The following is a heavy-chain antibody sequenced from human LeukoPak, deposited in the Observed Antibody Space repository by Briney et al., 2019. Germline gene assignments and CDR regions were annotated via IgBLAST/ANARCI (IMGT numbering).Heavy chain of an antibody. Sequence: GESLKISCKGCGYSFTSYWIGWVRQMPGKGLEWMGIVYPGDSDTRYSPSFQGQVTIPADKSISTAYLQWSSLKASDTAMYYCARQGGYCSSTSCYAWNWFDPWGQGTLVTVSS. J-gene: IGHJ5*02. V-gene: IGHV5-51*01. D-gene: IGHD2-2*01. CDR3: ARQGGYCSSTSCYAWNWFDP. CDR2: VYPGDSDT. CDR1: GYSFTSYW.